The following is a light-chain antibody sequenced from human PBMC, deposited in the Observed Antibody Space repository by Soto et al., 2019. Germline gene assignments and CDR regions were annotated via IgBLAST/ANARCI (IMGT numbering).Light chain of an antibody. CDR2: GAS. V-gene: IGKV3D-15*02. CDR1: QSVSSN. Sequence: EIVMMQSPANLPASPGERATLSYRASQSVSSNLAWYQQKPGQAPRLPIYGASNRATGIPDRFSGSRSGTDFTLTIARLEPEDFAVYFCLRYSSSQWTFGQGTKV. CDR3: LRYSSSQWT. J-gene: IGKJ1*01.